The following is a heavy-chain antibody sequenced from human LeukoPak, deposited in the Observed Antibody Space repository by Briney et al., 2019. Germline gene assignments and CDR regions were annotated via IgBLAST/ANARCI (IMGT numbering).Heavy chain of an antibody. Sequence: SETLSLTCTVSSGSIIGYYWAWIRQPPGRGLEWIGYIQYSGTTEYNPSLASRATISVDTAKDQFSLNLRSVTAADTAVYYCARDRAAGTLDFWGQGTLVTVSS. CDR2: IQYSGTT. V-gene: IGHV4-59*01. CDR3: ARDRAAGTLDF. CDR1: SGSIIGYY. J-gene: IGHJ4*02. D-gene: IGHD6-13*01.